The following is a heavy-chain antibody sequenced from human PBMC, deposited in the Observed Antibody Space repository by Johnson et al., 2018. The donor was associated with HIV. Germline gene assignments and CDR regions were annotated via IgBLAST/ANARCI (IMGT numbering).Heavy chain of an antibody. D-gene: IGHD2-2*01. CDR2: ISYYGSNK. CDR1: GFTFSSYG. V-gene: IGHV3-30*03. J-gene: IGHJ3*02. Sequence: QVQLVESGGGVVQPGRSLRLSCAASGFTFSSYGMHWVRQAPGKGLEWVAVISYYGSNKYYADSVKGRFTISRDNSKNTLHVQVNSLRAEDTAMYYCARETRVDAFDIWGQGTLVIVSS. CDR3: ARETRVDAFDI.